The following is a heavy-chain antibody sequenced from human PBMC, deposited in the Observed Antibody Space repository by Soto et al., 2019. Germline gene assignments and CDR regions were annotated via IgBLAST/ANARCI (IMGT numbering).Heavy chain of an antibody. CDR2: IYPDDSDT. J-gene: IGHJ4*02. CDR1: GYSFTSYW. Sequence: PGESLKISCRGSGYSFTSYWIAWVRQMPGKGPEWMGIIYPDDSDTKYSPSFQGQVTISADKSITTAYLQWSSLKASDTAMYYCARTTSTSGWRFDSWGQGTLVTVSS. D-gene: IGHD6-19*01. V-gene: IGHV5-51*01. CDR3: ARTTSTSGWRFDS.